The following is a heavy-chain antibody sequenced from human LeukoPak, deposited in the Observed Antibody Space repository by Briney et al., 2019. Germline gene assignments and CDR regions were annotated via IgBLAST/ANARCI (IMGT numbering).Heavy chain of an antibody. J-gene: IGHJ4*02. D-gene: IGHD3-22*01. CDR1: GFTFSSYE. Sequence: PGGSLRLSCVASGFTFSSYEMNWVRQAPGKGLEWVSYISSSGSTIFYADSVKGRFTISRDNAKNSLYLQMNSLRAEDTAVYYCARPITMIVVVQPDYWGQGTLVTVSS. CDR3: ARPITMIVVVQPDY. V-gene: IGHV3-48*03. CDR2: ISSSGSTI.